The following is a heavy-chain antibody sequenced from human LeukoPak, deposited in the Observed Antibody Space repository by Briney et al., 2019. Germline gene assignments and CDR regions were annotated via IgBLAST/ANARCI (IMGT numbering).Heavy chain of an antibody. V-gene: IGHV3-30*03. CDR3: AREAVPMTITMVRGVQPYYYYMDV. D-gene: IGHD3-10*01. Sequence: GGSLRLSCETSGFSFNTYAMSWVRQAPGKGLEWVAVISYDGSNKYYADSVKGRFTISRDNSKNTLYLQMNSLRAEDTAVYYCAREAVPMTITMVRGVQPYYYYMDVWGKGTTVTVSS. CDR1: GFSFNTYA. CDR2: ISYDGSNK. J-gene: IGHJ6*03.